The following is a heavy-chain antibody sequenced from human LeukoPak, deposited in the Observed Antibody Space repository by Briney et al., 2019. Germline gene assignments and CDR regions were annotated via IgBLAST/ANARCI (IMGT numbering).Heavy chain of an antibody. CDR3: ARCGGDCYSPYWDY. J-gene: IGHJ4*02. CDR1: GYTFTSYG. Sequence: ASVKVSCKASGYTFTSYGISWVRQAPGQGLEWMGWISAYNGNTNYAQKLQGRVTMTTDTSTSTAYMELRSLRADDTAVYYCARCGGDCYSPYWDYWGQGTLVTVSS. CDR2: ISAYNGNT. V-gene: IGHV1-18*01. D-gene: IGHD2-21*02.